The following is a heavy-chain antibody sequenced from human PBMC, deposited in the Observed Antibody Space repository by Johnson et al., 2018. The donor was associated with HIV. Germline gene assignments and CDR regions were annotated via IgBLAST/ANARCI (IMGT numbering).Heavy chain of an antibody. Sequence: EKLVESGGGLIQPGGSLRLSCAASGFTVSSNYMSWVRQAPGKGLEWVSLIYSGGRTYYADSVKGRFTISRDNSKNTLYLQMNSLRAEDTAVYYCAKDAAWELLRPDAFDIWGQGTMVTVSS. CDR2: IYSGGRT. V-gene: IGHV3-66*03. D-gene: IGHD1-26*01. CDR3: AKDAAWELLRPDAFDI. CDR1: GFTVSSNY. J-gene: IGHJ3*02.